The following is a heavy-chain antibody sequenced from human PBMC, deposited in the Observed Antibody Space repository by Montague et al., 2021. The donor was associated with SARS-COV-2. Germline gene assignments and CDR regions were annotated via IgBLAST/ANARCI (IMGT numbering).Heavy chain of an antibody. Sequence: SLRLSCAASGFTFSSYSMNWVRQAPGKGLEWVSSISSSSSYIYYXXSLKGRFTISRDNAKNSLYLQMNSLRAEDTAVYYCARDDYVWGSYRYSQYNWFDPWGQGTLVTVSS. CDR3: ARDDYVWGSYRYSQYNWFDP. D-gene: IGHD3-16*02. J-gene: IGHJ5*02. CDR1: GFTFSSYS. V-gene: IGHV3-21*01. CDR2: ISSSSSYI.